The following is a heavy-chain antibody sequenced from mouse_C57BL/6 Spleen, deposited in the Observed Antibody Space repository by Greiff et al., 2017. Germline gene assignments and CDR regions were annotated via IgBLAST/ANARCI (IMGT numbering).Heavy chain of an antibody. V-gene: IGHV1-80*01. D-gene: IGHD2-1*01. J-gene: IGHJ4*01. Sequence: QVQLQQSGAELVKPGASVKISCKASGYAFSSYWMNWVKQRPGKGLEWIGQIYPGDGDTNYNGKFKGKATLTADKSSSTAYMQLSSLTSEDSAVYFCAREPIYYGSCPYAIDYWGQGTSVTVSS. CDR2: IYPGDGDT. CDR1: GYAFSSYW. CDR3: AREPIYYGSCPYAIDY.